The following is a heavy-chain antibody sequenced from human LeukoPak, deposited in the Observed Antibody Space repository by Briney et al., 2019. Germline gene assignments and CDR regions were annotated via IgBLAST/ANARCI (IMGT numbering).Heavy chain of an antibody. D-gene: IGHD5-12*01. J-gene: IGHJ4*02. Sequence: ASVKVSRKASGYTFTSYGISWVRQAPGQGLEWMGWISAYNGNTNYAQKLQGRVTMTTDTSTSTAYMELRSLRSDDTAVYYCASRVYSGYEGGFDYWGQGTLVTVSS. V-gene: IGHV1-18*01. CDR2: ISAYNGNT. CDR1: GYTFTSYG. CDR3: ASRVYSGYEGGFDY.